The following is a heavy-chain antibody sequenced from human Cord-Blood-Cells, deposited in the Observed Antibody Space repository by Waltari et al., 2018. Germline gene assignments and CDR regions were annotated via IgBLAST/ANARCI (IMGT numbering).Heavy chain of an antibody. D-gene: IGHD3-3*01. V-gene: IGHV3-7*01. CDR1: TFSSYW. Sequence: TFSSYWMSWVRQAPGKGLEWVANIKQDGSEKYYVDSVKGRFTISRDNAKNSLYLQMNSLRAEDTAVYYCARDLGPDFWSGYYDYWGQGTLVTVSS. CDR3: ARDLGPDFWSGYYDY. J-gene: IGHJ4*02. CDR2: IKQDGSEK.